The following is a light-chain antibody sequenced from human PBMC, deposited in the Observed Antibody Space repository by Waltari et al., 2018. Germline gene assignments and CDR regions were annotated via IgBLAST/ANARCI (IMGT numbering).Light chain of an antibody. V-gene: IGKV1-27*01. J-gene: IGKJ3*01. CDR3: QKYNSAPIFT. Sequence: DIQMTQSPSSLSASVGERVTITCRASHVISNYLAWYQQKPGKVHKLLIYAASTLQSGVPSRFSGSGSGTDFTLTISSLQPEDVATYYCQKYNSAPIFTFGPGTKVDIK. CDR2: AAS. CDR1: HVISNY.